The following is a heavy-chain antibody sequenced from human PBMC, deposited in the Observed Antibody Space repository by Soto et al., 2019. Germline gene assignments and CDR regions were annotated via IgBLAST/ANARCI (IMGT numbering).Heavy chain of an antibody. CDR3: ARVPGRL. V-gene: IGHV3-53*02. CDR2: VYSGGAT. J-gene: IGHJ4*02. D-gene: IGHD3-10*01. Sequence: QLVATGGGLIQPGTSLTLSCAASRFSVSRNYMTWVRQAPGKGLEWVSFVYSGGATFYADSVKGRFILSRDDSQNTMYLQMNNLRAEDTAVYYCARVPGRLWGRGTLVTVAS. CDR1: RFSVSRNY.